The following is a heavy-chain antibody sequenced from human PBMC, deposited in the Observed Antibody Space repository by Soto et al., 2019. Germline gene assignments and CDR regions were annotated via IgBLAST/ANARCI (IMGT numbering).Heavy chain of an antibody. Sequence: GGSLRLSCAASGFTFRNHAMHWVRQAPGKGLECLAVIAYDGSNAFYRDSVKGRFTISRDNPKNSLYLQMNSLRAEDTAVYYCASDGRITMVRGVYYYYYYMDVWGKGTTVTVSS. CDR1: GFTFRNHA. J-gene: IGHJ6*03. D-gene: IGHD3-10*01. V-gene: IGHV3-30-3*01. CDR2: IAYDGSNA. CDR3: ASDGRITMVRGVYYYYYYMDV.